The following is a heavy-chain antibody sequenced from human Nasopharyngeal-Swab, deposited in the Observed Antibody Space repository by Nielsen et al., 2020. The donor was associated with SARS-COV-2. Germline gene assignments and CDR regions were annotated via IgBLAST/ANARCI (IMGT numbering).Heavy chain of an antibody. J-gene: IGHJ4*02. CDR1: GFTFSSYW. CDR2: IKQDGSEK. Sequence: GGSLRLSCAASGFTFSSYWMSWVRQAPGKGLEWVANIKQDGSEKYYVDSVKGRFTISRDNSKNTLYLQMNSLRAEDTAVYYCASPLIAAAGSLDYWGQGTLVTVSS. V-gene: IGHV3-7*02. CDR3: ASPLIAAAGSLDY. D-gene: IGHD6-13*01.